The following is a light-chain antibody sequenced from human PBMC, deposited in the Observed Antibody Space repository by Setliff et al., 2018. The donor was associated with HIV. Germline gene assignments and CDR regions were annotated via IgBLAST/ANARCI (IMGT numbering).Light chain of an antibody. V-gene: IGLV2-23*02. Sequence: QSALTQPASVSGSPGQSITISCTGTSSDVGSYNLVSWYQQHPGRAPKLMIYEVSKRPSGVSNRFSGSKSGNTASLTISGLQADDETDYYCCSYAGSYTSYYVFGSGTKVTVL. CDR2: EVS. CDR3: CSYAGSYTSYYV. J-gene: IGLJ1*01. CDR1: SSDVGSYNL.